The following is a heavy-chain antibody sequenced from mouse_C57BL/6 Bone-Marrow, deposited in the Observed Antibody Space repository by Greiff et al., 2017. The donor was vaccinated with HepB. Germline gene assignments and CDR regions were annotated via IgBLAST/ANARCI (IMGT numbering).Heavy chain of an antibody. V-gene: IGHV1-20*01. Sequence: VQLQQSGPELVKPGDSVKISCKASGYSFTGYFMNWVMQSHGKSLEWIGRINPYNGDTFYNQKFKGKATLTVDKSSSTAHMELRSLTSEDSAVYYCARSHAGYCLAYWGQGTLVTVSA. CDR2: INPYNGDT. CDR3: ARSHAGYCLAY. D-gene: IGHD2-3*01. J-gene: IGHJ3*01. CDR1: GYSFTGYF.